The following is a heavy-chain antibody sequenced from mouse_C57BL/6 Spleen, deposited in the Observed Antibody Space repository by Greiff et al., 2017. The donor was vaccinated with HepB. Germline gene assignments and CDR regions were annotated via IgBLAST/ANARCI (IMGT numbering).Heavy chain of an antibody. V-gene: IGHV1-69*01. CDR1: GYTFTSYW. CDR3: ALNHDFFYAMDY. Sequence: VQLQQSGAELVMPGASVKLSCKASGYTFTSYWMHWVKQRPGQGLEWIGEIDPSDSYTNYNQKFKGKSTLTVDKSSSTAYMQLSSLTSEDSAVYYCALNHDFFYAMDYWGQGTSVTVSS. J-gene: IGHJ4*01. CDR2: IDPSDSYT.